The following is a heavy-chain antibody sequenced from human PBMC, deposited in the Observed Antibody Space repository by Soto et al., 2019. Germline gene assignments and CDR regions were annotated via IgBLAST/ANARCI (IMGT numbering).Heavy chain of an antibody. CDR3: TRDLSIAGNYYYGMDV. CDR2: IYSDDST. J-gene: IGHJ6*02. Sequence: GGSLRLSCAASGFTVSSSYMSWVRQAPGKGLEWVSVIYSDDSTYYADSVKGRFTISRDNFKKTLSLQMNSLRVEDTAVYYCTRDLSIAGNYYYGMDVWGQGTTVTVSS. CDR1: GFTVSSSY. V-gene: IGHV3-66*01. D-gene: IGHD6-6*01.